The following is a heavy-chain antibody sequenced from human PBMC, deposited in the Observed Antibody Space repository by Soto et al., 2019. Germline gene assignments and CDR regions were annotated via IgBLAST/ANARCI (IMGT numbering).Heavy chain of an antibody. V-gene: IGHV4-30-2*01. Sequence: KPSETLSLTCDVSGGSISSGDYSWSWIRQPPGKGLEWIGYIYHGGSTYYNPSLKSRVTISVDRSKNQFSLKLSPVTAADTAVYYCAGRPLAGPTAPINAFDIWGQGTMVTVS. CDR3: AGRPLAGPTAPINAFDI. CDR2: IYHGGST. J-gene: IGHJ3*02. D-gene: IGHD3-3*02. CDR1: GGSISSGDYS.